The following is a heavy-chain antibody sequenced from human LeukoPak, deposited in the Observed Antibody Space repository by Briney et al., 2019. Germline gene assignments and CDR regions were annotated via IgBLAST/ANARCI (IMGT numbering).Heavy chain of an antibody. CDR2: ISGSGGST. J-gene: IGHJ3*02. V-gene: IGHV3-23*01. CDR1: GFTFSSYA. D-gene: IGHD1-26*01. Sequence: GGSLRLSCAASGFTFSSYAMSWVRQAPGKGLEWVSAISGSGGSTYYADSVKGRFTISRDNSKNTLYLQMNSLRAEDTAVYYCAKDTSPPRSGWELDAFDIWGQGTMVTVSS. CDR3: AKDTSPPRSGWELDAFDI.